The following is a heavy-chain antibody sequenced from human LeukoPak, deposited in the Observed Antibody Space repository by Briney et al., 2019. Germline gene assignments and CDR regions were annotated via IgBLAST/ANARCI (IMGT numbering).Heavy chain of an antibody. CDR3: ARAGITMVRGVIMSWFDP. Sequence: ASVKVSCKASGYTFTGYYMHWVRQAPGQGLEWMGWMNPNSGNTGYAQKFQGRVTMTRNTSISTAYMELSSLRSEDTAVYYCARAGITMVRGVIMSWFDPWGQGTLVTVSS. J-gene: IGHJ5*02. CDR1: GYTFTGYY. D-gene: IGHD3-10*01. CDR2: MNPNSGNT. V-gene: IGHV1-8*02.